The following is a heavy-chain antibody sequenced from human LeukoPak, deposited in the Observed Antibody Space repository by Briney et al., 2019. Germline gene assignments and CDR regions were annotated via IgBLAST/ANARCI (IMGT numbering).Heavy chain of an antibody. Sequence: NPSETLSLTCTVSGDSITSYYWSWVRHPPGKGLEWIGEINHSGSTNYTPSLKSRVTISVDTSKNQFSLKVSSVTAADTAVYYCARQAEQWLAAFYFDSWGQGTLVTVSS. CDR2: INHSGST. J-gene: IGHJ4*02. D-gene: IGHD6-19*01. V-gene: IGHV4-59*08. CDR3: ARQAEQWLAAFYFDS. CDR1: GDSITSYY.